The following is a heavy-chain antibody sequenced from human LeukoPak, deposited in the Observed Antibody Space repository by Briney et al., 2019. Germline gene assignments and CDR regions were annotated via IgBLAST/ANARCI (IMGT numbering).Heavy chain of an antibody. J-gene: IGHJ4*02. CDR1: GGTFSSYA. D-gene: IGHD3-22*01. CDR2: IIPIFGTA. Sequence: SVKVSCKASGGTFSSYAISWVRQAPGQGLEWMGGIIPIFGTANYAQKFQGRVTITADESTSTAYMELSSLRSEDTAMFYCARAPYYYYDSSGYHDYWGQGTLVTVSS. CDR3: ARAPYYYYDSSGYHDY. V-gene: IGHV1-69*13.